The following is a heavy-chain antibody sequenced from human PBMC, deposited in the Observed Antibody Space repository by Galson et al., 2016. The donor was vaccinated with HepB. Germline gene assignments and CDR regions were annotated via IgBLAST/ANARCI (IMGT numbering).Heavy chain of an antibody. V-gene: IGHV3-23*01. J-gene: IGHJ5*02. CDR1: GFTFNTYA. CDR2: ISSGGGST. CDR3: AKEQGQWLAAALTWIAA. Sequence: SLRLSCAASGFTFNTYAMNWVRQAPGKGLEWVAGISSGGGSTHYADSVKGRFTISRDNSKNTLYLKMNSLRFEDTAVYHCAKEQGQWLAAALTWIAAWGQGTLVTVSS. D-gene: IGHD6-19*01.